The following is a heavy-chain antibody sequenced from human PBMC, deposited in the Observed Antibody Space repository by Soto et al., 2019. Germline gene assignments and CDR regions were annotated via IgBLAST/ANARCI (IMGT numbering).Heavy chain of an antibody. CDR2: INHSGST. V-gene: IGHV4-34*01. CDR1: GGSFSGYD. Sequence: PSLTLSPTCAVYGGSFSGYDWRWIRQPPGKGLEWIGEINHSGSTNYNPSLKSRVTISVDTSKNQFSLKLSSVTAADTAVYYCARGKYYDFWSGYYPYYHGMDVWAEGTTVTVSS. CDR3: ARGKYYDFWSGYYPYYHGMDV. J-gene: IGHJ6*04. D-gene: IGHD3-3*01.